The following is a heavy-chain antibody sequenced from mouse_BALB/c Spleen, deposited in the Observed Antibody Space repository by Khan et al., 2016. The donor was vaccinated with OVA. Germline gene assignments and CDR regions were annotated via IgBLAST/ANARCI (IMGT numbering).Heavy chain of an antibody. CDR1: GYSITSGYG. Sequence: EVQLVESGPGLVKPSQSLSLTCTVTGYSITSGYGWNWIRQFPGNKLEWMGYISYSGSTNYNPSLKSRISITRDTSNNHFFLQLHSVTTEDTATYYCARTARIKYWGQGTTLTVSS. V-gene: IGHV3-2*02. D-gene: IGHD1-2*01. J-gene: IGHJ2*01. CDR2: ISYSGST. CDR3: ARTARIKY.